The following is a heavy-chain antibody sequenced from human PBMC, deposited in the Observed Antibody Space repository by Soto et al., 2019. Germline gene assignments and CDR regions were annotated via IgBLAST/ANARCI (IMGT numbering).Heavy chain of an antibody. CDR2: ISTSGSPT. J-gene: IGHJ4*02. D-gene: IGHD6-19*01. CDR3: ARGYKSGWYNYFDS. Sequence: ESGGGLVKPGGSLRLSCAASGFTFSDYYLTWIRQAPGKGLEWVSYISTSGSPTYYTDSVKGRFTISRDNAKNSLYLQMNSLRAEDTAVYYCARGYKSGWYNYFDSWGQGTLVTVSS. CDR1: GFTFSDYY. V-gene: IGHV3-11*01.